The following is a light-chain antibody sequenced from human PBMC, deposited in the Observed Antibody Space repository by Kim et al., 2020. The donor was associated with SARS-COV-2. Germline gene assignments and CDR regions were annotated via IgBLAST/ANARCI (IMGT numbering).Light chain of an antibody. CDR2: GKN. CDR1: RLRSYN. Sequence: LGQKVRNPCQGDRLRSYNASWYQQKPGQAPVLVIYGKNNRPSGIPDRFSGSSSGNTASLTITGAQAEDEADYYCNSRDSSGNHPGVFGTGTKVTVL. J-gene: IGLJ1*01. V-gene: IGLV3-19*01. CDR3: NSRDSSGNHPGV.